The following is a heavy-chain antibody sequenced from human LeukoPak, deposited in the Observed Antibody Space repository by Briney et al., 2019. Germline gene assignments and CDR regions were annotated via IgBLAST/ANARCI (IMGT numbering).Heavy chain of an antibody. D-gene: IGHD5/OR15-5a*01. CDR3: ARVNFVPVSHFDS. J-gene: IGHJ4*02. CDR1: RGSLSDSY. Sequence: SETLSLTCADYRGSLSDSYWGGIRPPPGEGLEWIGDIDQRRDPNYNPPLKSRVTIAIDTAKKQIALKLRSVTAADTAVYYCARVNFVPVSHFDSWGQGTLVTVSS. V-gene: IGHV4-34*01. CDR2: IDQRRDP.